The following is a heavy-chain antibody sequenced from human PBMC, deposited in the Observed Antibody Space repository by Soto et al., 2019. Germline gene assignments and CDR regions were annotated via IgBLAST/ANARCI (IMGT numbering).Heavy chain of an antibody. Sequence: SETLSLTCAVSGGSISSSNWWSWVRQPPGKGLEWIGEIYHSGSTNYNPSLKSRVTISVDKSKNQFSLKLSSVTAADTAVYYCARDFKKWLAYYYYGMDAWGQGTTVTVSS. V-gene: IGHV4-4*02. D-gene: IGHD6-19*01. CDR1: GGSISSSNW. CDR2: IYHSGST. CDR3: ARDFKKWLAYYYYGMDA. J-gene: IGHJ6*02.